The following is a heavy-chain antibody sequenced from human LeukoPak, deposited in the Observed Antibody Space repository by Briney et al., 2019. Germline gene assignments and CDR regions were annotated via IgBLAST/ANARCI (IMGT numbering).Heavy chain of an antibody. CDR3: AKDGGEYYDILTGYYPRLYYMDV. D-gene: IGHD3-9*01. CDR1: GFTFSTYW. J-gene: IGHJ6*03. CDR2: ISGSGGST. V-gene: IGHV3-23*01. Sequence: GGSLRLSCAASGFTFSTYWMSWVRQAPGKGLEWVSAISGSGGSTYYADSVKGRFTISRDNSKNTLYLQMNSMRAEDTAVYYCAKDGGEYYDILTGYYPRLYYMDVWGKGTTVTISS.